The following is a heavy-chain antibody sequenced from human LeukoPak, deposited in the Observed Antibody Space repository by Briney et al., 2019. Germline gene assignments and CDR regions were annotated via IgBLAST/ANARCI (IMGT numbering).Heavy chain of an antibody. Sequence: SVKVSCKASGGTFSSYAISWVRQAPGQGLEWMGGIIPIFGTANYAQKFQGRVTITADESTSTAYMELSSLRSEDTAVCYCARGVLAAAGQPYYFDYWGQGTLVTVSS. CDR3: ARGVLAAAGQPYYFDY. CDR2: IIPIFGTA. V-gene: IGHV1-69*13. J-gene: IGHJ4*02. CDR1: GGTFSSYA. D-gene: IGHD6-13*01.